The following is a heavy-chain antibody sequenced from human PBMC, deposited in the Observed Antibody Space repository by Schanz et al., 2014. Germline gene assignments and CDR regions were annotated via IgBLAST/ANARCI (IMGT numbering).Heavy chain of an antibody. CDR2: ISPLLGVA. J-gene: IGHJ4*02. CDR3: ATCSGGTCHAKPGLDN. CDR1: GGTFVTFF. V-gene: IGHV1-69*04. D-gene: IGHD2-15*01. Sequence: QVQLVQSGAEVRKPGSSVNVSCEASGGTFVTFFFTWVRQAPGQGPQWMGRISPLLGVANYAQEFQGRLTITADTSTSTAYMELSSLRSEDTAVYYCATCSGGTCHAKPGLDNWGQGTLVTVSS.